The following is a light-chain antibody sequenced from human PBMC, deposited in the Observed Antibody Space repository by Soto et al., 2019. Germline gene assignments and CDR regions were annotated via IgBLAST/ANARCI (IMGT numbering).Light chain of an antibody. CDR3: QQYNGYGR. V-gene: IGKV1-5*03. CDR2: KAS. Sequence: DIQMTQSPSTLSASVGDRVTITCRSSQNINSWLAWYQQKPGKAPKLLIHKASSLQSGVPSRFSGSGSGTEFTLTISSLDPDDFAIYYCQQYNGYGRFGQGTKV. CDR1: QNINSW. J-gene: IGKJ1*01.